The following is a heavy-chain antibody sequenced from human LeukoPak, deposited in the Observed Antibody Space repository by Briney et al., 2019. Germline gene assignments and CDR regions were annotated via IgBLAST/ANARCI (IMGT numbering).Heavy chain of an antibody. Sequence: SETLSLTCAVYGGSFSGYYWSWIRQPPGKGLEWIGYIYYSGSTNYNPSLKSRVTISVDTSKNQFSLKLSSVTAADTAVYYCAGGPPDSWFDPWGQGTLVTVSS. D-gene: IGHD1-14*01. CDR1: GGSFSGYY. J-gene: IGHJ5*02. CDR2: IYYSGST. V-gene: IGHV4-59*12. CDR3: AGGPPDSWFDP.